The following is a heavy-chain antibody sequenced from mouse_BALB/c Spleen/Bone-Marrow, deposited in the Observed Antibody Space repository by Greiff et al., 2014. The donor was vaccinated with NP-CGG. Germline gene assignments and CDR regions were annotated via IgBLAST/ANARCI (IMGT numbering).Heavy chain of an antibody. V-gene: IGHV14-3*02. CDR1: GFNIKDTY. J-gene: IGHJ2*01. D-gene: IGHD2-4*01. CDR2: IDPANGNT. CDR3: ARYDYGVYFDY. Sequence: EVQLQQSGAEVVKPGASVKLSCTASGFNIKDTYMHWVKQRPEQGLEWIGRIDPANGNTKYDPKFQGETTITADTSSNTAYLQLSSLTSEDTAVYYCARYDYGVYFDYWGQGTTLTVSS.